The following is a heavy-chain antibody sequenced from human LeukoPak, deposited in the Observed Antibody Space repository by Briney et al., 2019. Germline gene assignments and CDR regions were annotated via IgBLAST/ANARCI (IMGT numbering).Heavy chain of an antibody. J-gene: IGHJ4*02. CDR1: GFTFSNYA. CDR2: ISYDGSNK. Sequence: PGGSLRLSCAASGFTFSNYAMHWVRQAPGKGLEWVAVISYDGSNKYYADSAKGRFTISRDNSKSTLYLQMNSLRAEDTAVYYCADWNTSGWYFDYWGQGTLVTVSS. D-gene: IGHD6-19*01. V-gene: IGHV3-30*14. CDR3: ADWNTSGWYFDY.